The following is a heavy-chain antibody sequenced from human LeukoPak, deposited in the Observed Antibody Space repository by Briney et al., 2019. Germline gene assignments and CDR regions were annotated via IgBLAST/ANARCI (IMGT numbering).Heavy chain of an antibody. Sequence: PGGSLRLSCAASGFTFSSYEMNWVRQAPGKGLEWVSYISSSGSTIYYADSVKGRFTISRDNSKNTLYLQMNSLRAEDTALYYCAKTAYSRGFSYFDYWGQGTLVTVSS. J-gene: IGHJ4*02. CDR2: ISSSGSTI. CDR1: GFTFSSYE. CDR3: AKTAYSRGFSYFDY. D-gene: IGHD6-19*01. V-gene: IGHV3-48*03.